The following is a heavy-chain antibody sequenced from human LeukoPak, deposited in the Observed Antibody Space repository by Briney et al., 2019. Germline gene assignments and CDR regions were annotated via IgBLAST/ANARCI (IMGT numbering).Heavy chain of an antibody. Sequence: GGSLRLSCAASGFTFSDYYMSWIRQAPGKGLVWVSRINSDGSSTSYADSVKGRFTISRDNAKNTLYLQMNSLRAEDTAVYYCARGRGYRSPDAFDIWGQGTMVTVSS. J-gene: IGHJ3*02. CDR3: ARGRGYRSPDAFDI. CDR2: INSDGSST. V-gene: IGHV3-74*01. CDR1: GFTFSDYY. D-gene: IGHD5-12*01.